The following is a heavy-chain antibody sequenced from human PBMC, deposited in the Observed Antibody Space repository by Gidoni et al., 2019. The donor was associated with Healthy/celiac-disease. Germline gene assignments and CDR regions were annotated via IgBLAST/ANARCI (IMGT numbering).Heavy chain of an antibody. D-gene: IGHD4-4*01. CDR1: GFTFGDYA. CDR2: IRSKAYGGTT. Sequence: EVQLVESGGGLVQPGRSLRLSCTASGFTFGDYAMSWVRQAPGKGLEWVGFIRSKAYGGTTEYAASVKGRFTISRDDSKSIAYLQMNSLKTEDTAVYYCTSLQRAYFDYWGQGTLVTVSS. V-gene: IGHV3-49*04. J-gene: IGHJ4*02. CDR3: TSLQRAYFDY.